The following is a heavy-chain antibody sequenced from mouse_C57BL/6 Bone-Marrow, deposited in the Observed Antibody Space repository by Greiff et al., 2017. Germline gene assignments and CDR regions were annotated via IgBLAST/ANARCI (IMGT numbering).Heavy chain of an antibody. CDR2: IDPENGDT. CDR3: TLYYGNYESAY. V-gene: IGHV14-4*01. D-gene: IGHD2-1*01. Sequence: VQLKESGAELVRPGASVKLSCTASGFNIKDDYMHWVKQRPEQGLEWIGWIDPENGDTEYASKFQGKATITADTSSNTAYLQLSSLTSEDTAVYYYTLYYGNYESAYWGQGTLVTVSA. J-gene: IGHJ3*01. CDR1: GFNIKDDY.